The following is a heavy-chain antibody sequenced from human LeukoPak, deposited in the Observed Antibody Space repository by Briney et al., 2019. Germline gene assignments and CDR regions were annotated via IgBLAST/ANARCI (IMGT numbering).Heavy chain of an antibody. CDR2: IKQDGSEK. D-gene: IGHD6-19*01. Sequence: GGSLRLSCAASGFTFSTYGMHWVRQAPGKGLEWVANIKQDGSEKYYVDSVKGRFTISRDNAKNSLYLQMNSLRAEDTAVYYCAREPKGSGWPRDTFDIWGQGTMVTVSS. CDR3: AREPKGSGWPRDTFDI. CDR1: GFTFSTYG. V-gene: IGHV3-7*01. J-gene: IGHJ3*02.